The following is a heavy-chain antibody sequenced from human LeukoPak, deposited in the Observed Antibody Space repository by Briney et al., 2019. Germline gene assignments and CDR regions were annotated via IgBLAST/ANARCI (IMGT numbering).Heavy chain of an antibody. V-gene: IGHV3-21*01. CDR1: GFTFSGYS. CDR3: AREDTSDAFDI. D-gene: IGHD5-18*01. J-gene: IGHJ3*02. Sequence: GGSLRLSCAASGFTFSGYSMNWVRQAPGKGLEWVSSISSSSSHIYYADSVKGRFTISRDNAKNSLYLQMNSLRAEDTAVYYCAREDTSDAFDIWGQGTMVTVSS. CDR2: ISSSSSHI.